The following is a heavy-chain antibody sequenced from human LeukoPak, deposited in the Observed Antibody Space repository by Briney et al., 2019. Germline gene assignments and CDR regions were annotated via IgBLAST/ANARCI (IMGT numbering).Heavy chain of an antibody. D-gene: IGHD3-22*01. CDR2: IYTGGST. CDR1: GGSISSGSYY. V-gene: IGHV4-61*02. CDR3: ARVTTGGYHNY. Sequence: PSQTLSLTCSVSGGSISSGSYYWSWIRQPAGKGLEWIGRIYTGGSTNYNPSLKSRVTMSFDASNNQFSLRLSSVTAADTAVYYCARVTTGGYHNYWGQGTLVTVSS. J-gene: IGHJ4*02.